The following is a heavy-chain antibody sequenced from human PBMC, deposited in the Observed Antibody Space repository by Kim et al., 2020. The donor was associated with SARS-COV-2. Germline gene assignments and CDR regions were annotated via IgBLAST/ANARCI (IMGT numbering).Heavy chain of an antibody. D-gene: IGHD3-3*01. CDR1: GGSISSSNW. V-gene: IGHV4-4*02. CDR2: IYHSGST. CDR3: ASNGVPTPEKALLDYY. Sequence: SETLSLTCAVSGGSISSSNWWSWVRQPPGKGLEWIGEIYHSGSTNYNPSLKSRVTISVDKSKNQFSLKLSSVTAADTAVYYCASNGVPTPEKALLDYYWGQGTLVTVSS. J-gene: IGHJ4*02.